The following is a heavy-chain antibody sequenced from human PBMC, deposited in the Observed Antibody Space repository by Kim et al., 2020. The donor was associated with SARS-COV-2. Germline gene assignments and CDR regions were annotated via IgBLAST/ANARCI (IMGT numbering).Heavy chain of an antibody. Sequence: SVKVSCKASGGTFSSYAISWVRQAPGQELEWMGGIIPIFGTANYAQKFQGRVTITADESTSTAYMELSSLRSEDTAVYYCAGTVAGTLTDDYWGQGTLVTVSS. V-gene: IGHV1-69*13. J-gene: IGHJ4*02. CDR1: GGTFSSYA. D-gene: IGHD6-19*01. CDR2: IIPIFGTA. CDR3: AGTVAGTLTDDY.